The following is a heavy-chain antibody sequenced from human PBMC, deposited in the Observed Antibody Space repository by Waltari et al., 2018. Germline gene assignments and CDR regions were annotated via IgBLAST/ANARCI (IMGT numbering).Heavy chain of an antibody. Sequence: QVQLQESGPGLVKPSETLSLTCAVSGYSISSGYSWGWIRQPPGKGLEWIGSIYHSGSTYYNPSLKSRVTISVDTSKNQFSLKLSSVTAADTAVYYCARRYRVGATPFDYWGQGTLVTVSS. D-gene: IGHD1-26*01. CDR1: GYSISSGYS. CDR3: ARRYRVGATPFDY. CDR2: IYHSGST. V-gene: IGHV4-38-2*01. J-gene: IGHJ4*02.